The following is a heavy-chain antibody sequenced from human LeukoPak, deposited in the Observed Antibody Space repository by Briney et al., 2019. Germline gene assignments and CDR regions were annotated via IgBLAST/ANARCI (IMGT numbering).Heavy chain of an antibody. CDR2: IHPNSGGT. D-gene: IGHD7-27*01. Sequence: ASVKVSCKTSGYTFTGYYMHWVRQAPGQGLGWMGWIHPNSGGTNYPQKFQGRVTMTRDTSISTAYMELSSLRSDDTAVYYCARLWGKFDAFDIWGQGTMVTVSS. CDR3: ARLWGKFDAFDI. V-gene: IGHV1-2*02. J-gene: IGHJ3*02. CDR1: GYTFTGYY.